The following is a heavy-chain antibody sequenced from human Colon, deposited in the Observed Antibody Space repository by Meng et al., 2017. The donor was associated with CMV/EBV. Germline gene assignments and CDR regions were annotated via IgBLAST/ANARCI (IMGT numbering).Heavy chain of an antibody. D-gene: IGHD3-3*01. J-gene: IGHJ6*02. Sequence: SLKISCVASGFAFSESGMHWIRQAPGKGLEWVAGITWTSGSTGYADSVRGRFTISRDNAKTSVHLQMTSLRADDTAVYYCARRQYDFWSAYGLDVWGQGTTVTVSS. CDR2: ITWTSGST. CDR1: GFAFSESG. V-gene: IGHV3-9*01. CDR3: ARRQYDFWSAYGLDV.